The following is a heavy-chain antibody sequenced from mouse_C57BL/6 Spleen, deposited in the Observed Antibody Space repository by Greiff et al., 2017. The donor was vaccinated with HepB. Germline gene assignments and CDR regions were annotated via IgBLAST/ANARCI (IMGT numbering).Heavy chain of an antibody. D-gene: IGHD3-2*02. CDR3: ARRELRLPWFAY. Sequence: PIQGLEWIGNIDPSDSETHYNQKFKDKATLTVDKSSSTAYMQLSSLTSEDSAVYYCARRELRLPWFAYWGQGTLVTVSA. J-gene: IGHJ3*01. V-gene: IGHV1-52*01. CDR2: IDPSDSET.